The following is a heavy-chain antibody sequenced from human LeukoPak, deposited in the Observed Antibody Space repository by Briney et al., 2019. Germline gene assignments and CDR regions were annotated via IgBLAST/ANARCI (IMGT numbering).Heavy chain of an antibody. J-gene: IGHJ4*02. CDR2: IYYSGST. D-gene: IGHD6-13*01. Sequence: PSETLSLTCTVSGGSISSYYWSWIRQPPGKGLEWIGYIYYSGSTNYNPSLKSRVTISVDTSKNQFSLKLSSVTAADTAVYYCARTEGAAGTLHIDYWGQGTLVTVFS. CDR1: GGSISSYY. V-gene: IGHV4-59*01. CDR3: ARTEGAAGTLHIDY.